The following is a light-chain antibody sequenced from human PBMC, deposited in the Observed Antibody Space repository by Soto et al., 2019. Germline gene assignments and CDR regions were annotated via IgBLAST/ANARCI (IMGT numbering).Light chain of an antibody. V-gene: IGKV1-5*03. Sequence: DVQMTQSPSTLSGAGGDRVSTTCRARRSISSWLAWYQQKPGKAPKLLIYKASTLKSGVPSRFSGSGSGTDFTLTISSLQPEDFATYYCQQSYSTPWTFGQGTKVDIK. CDR2: KAS. CDR1: RSISSW. J-gene: IGKJ1*01. CDR3: QQSYSTPWT.